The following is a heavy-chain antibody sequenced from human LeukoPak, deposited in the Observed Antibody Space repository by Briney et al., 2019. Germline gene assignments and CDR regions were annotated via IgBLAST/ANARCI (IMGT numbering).Heavy chain of an antibody. CDR3: AKGTLSYGDPLFDY. V-gene: IGHV3-23*01. CDR2: ISGSGGST. J-gene: IGHJ4*02. Sequence: GGSLRLSCAASGFTFSSYAVSWVRQAPGKGLEWVSAISGSGGSTYYADSVKGRFTISRDNSKNTLYLQMNSLRAEDTAVYYCAKGTLSYGDPLFDYWGQGTLVTVSS. D-gene: IGHD4-17*01. CDR1: GFTFSSYA.